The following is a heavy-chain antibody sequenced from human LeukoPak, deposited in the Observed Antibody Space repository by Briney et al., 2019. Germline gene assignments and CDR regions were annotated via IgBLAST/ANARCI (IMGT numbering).Heavy chain of an antibody. CDR3: ARGSW. D-gene: IGHD2-15*01. CDR1: GFTFSNSA. V-gene: IGHV3-23*01. CDR2: ISASGGGT. J-gene: IGHJ4*02. Sequence: PGGSLRLSCSASGFTFSNSAMGWLRQAPGKGLEWVSGISASGGGTHHPDSVKGPFTISTDNSKNTLYLQMNRLRAADTSNYFGARGSWWGQGNMVTVSS.